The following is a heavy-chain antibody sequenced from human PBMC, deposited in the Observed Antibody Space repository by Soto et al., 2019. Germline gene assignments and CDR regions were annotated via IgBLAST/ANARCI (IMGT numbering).Heavy chain of an antibody. Sequence: PGGSLRLSCAAPGFTFSSYAMSWVRQAPGKGLEWVSAISGSGGSTYYADSVKGRFTISRDNSKNTLYLQMNSLRAEDTAVYYCAKPWNYCSSTSCYTGVDYWGQGTLVTVSS. D-gene: IGHD2-2*02. CDR2: ISGSGGST. J-gene: IGHJ4*02. V-gene: IGHV3-23*01. CDR3: AKPWNYCSSTSCYTGVDY. CDR1: GFTFSSYA.